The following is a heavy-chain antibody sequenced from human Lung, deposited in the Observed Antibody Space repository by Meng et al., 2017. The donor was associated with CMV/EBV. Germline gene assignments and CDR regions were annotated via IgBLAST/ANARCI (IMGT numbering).Heavy chain of an antibody. CDR1: GYTFTSSS. CDR2: ININTGSP. D-gene: IGHD6-19*01. Sequence: QVQLVQSGSELKKPGDSVKVSCQAAGYTFTSSSMNWGRHAPGQGLEWMGWININTGSPTYAQGFTGRFVFSLDTSVSTAYLQIDSLKADDTAVYYCARGNGWRFDYWGQGTLVTVSS. V-gene: IGHV7-4-1*01. CDR3: ARGNGWRFDY. J-gene: IGHJ4*02.